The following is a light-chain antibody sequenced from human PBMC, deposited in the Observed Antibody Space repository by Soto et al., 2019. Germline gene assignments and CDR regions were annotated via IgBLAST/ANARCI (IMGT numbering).Light chain of an antibody. CDR2: GAS. Sequence: EIVMTQSPATLSVSPGERATLSCRASQSVSSNLAWYQQKPGQAPRLLIYGASTRATGIPARFSGSGSWTEFTLTISSLQSEDFAVDYCQQYNNWPVWTFGQGTKVEIK. J-gene: IGKJ1*01. V-gene: IGKV3-15*01. CDR1: QSVSSN. CDR3: QQYNNWPVWT.